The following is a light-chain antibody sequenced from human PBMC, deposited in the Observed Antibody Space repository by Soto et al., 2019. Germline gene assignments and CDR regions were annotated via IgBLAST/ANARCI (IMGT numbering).Light chain of an antibody. CDR1: QSVSSSY. CDR3: QQHGSSPLT. CDR2: GAS. J-gene: IGKJ4*02. V-gene: IGKV3-20*01. Sequence: EIVLTQSPVTLSLSPGERATLSCMASQSVSSSYLAWDQQKPGQAPRLLLYGASSRATGIPDRFSGSGAGTDFTLTISRREPEDFAGYSCQQHGSSPLTCGGGTKVGI.